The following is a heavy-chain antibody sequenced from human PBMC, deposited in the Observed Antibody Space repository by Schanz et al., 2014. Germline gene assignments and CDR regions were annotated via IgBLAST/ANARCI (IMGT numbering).Heavy chain of an antibody. J-gene: IGHJ4*02. Sequence: VQLLESGGGLVQPGGSLKLSCSASGFTFRNYALSWVRQAPGKGLAWVSAISGSGGSTYYADSVKGRFTISRDNSRNTVYLQMNNVGVDDTATYYCVKTDAGWRFDYWGQGTLVIVSS. CDR1: GFTFRNYA. D-gene: IGHD6-19*01. CDR3: VKTDAGWRFDY. CDR2: ISGSGGST. V-gene: IGHV3-23*01.